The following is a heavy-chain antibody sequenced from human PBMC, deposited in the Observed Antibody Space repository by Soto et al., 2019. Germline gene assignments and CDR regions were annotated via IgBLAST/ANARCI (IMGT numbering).Heavy chain of an antibody. V-gene: IGHV5-51*01. J-gene: IGHJ6*02. CDR1: GYILTLYW. Sequence: GESLNSSCNASGYILTLYWIGWVRQMPGKGLEWMGIIYPGDSDTRYSPSFQGQVTISADKSISTASLQWSSLKASDTAVYYCARQSPTPGYYYFSYGMDVWGQGTTVTVSS. CDR3: ARQSPTPGYYYFSYGMDV. CDR2: IYPGDSDT. D-gene: IGHD4-17*01.